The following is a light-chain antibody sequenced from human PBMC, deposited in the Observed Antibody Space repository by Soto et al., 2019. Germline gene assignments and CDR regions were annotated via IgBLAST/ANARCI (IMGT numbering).Light chain of an antibody. V-gene: IGKV3-20*01. CDR1: QSVSNNY. Sequence: IVLTQSPGTLSLSPVERATLSCRASQSVSNNYLSWYQQKPGQAPRLLIYGASNRATGIPGRFSGSGSGTEFTLTISRLDPEDFAVYYCQQYGSSGTFGKGTKVDIK. J-gene: IGKJ1*01. CDR2: GAS. CDR3: QQYGSSGT.